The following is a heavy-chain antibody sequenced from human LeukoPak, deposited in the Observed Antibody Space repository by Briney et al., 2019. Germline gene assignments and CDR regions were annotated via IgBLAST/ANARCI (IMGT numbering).Heavy chain of an antibody. Sequence: ASVKVSCKASGYTFTSYDFNWVRQATGQRPEWMGWMSPNSGDTGYAQKFQDRVTMTRNTSISSAYMELSSLRSDDTAVYYCARGPPNWGYDYWGPGTLVTVSS. CDR2: MSPNSGDT. D-gene: IGHD7-27*01. CDR3: ARGPPNWGYDY. V-gene: IGHV1-8*01. J-gene: IGHJ4*02. CDR1: GYTFTSYD.